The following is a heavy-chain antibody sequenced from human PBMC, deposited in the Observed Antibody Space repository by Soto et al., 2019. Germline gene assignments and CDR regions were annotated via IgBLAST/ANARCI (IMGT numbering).Heavy chain of an antibody. J-gene: IGHJ5*02. CDR2: INPSGGST. CDR1: GYTFTSYY. CDR3: ARDGFYCGGDCYSSRFDP. D-gene: IGHD2-21*02. V-gene: IGHV1-46*01. Sequence: ASVKVSCKASGYTFTSYYMHWVRQAPGQGLEWMGIINPSGGSTSYAQKFQGRVTMTRETSTSTVYMELSSLRAEDTAVYYCARDGFYCGGDCYSSRFDPWGQGTLVTVSS.